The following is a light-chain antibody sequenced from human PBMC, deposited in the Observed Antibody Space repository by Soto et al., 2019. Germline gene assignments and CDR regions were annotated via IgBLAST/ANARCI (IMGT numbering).Light chain of an antibody. V-gene: IGKV3-20*01. CDR1: QSVSNNY. CDR3: QQYGSSGT. J-gene: IGKJ4*02. CDR2: GAS. Sequence: EIVLTQSPGTLSLSPRERATLSCRASQSVSNNYLAWYQQKPGQAPRLLIYGASNRATGIPDRFSGSGSGTDFTLTISRLEPEDFAVYYCQQYGSSGTFGEGNKVDIK.